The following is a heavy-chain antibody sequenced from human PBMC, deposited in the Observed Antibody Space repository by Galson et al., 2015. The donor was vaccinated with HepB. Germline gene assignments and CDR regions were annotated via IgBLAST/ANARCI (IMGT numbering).Heavy chain of an antibody. Sequence: SVKVSCKVSGYTLTELSMHWVRQAPGKGLEWMGGFDPEDGETIYAQKFQGRVTMTGDTSTDTAYMELSILRSEDTAVYDCASDRRDDIVATKNWDFDHWGRSALLTVSS. CDR2: FDPEDGET. D-gene: IGHD5-12*01. V-gene: IGHV1-24*01. CDR1: GYTLTELS. J-gene: IGHJ2*01. CDR3: ASDRRDDIVATKNWDFDH.